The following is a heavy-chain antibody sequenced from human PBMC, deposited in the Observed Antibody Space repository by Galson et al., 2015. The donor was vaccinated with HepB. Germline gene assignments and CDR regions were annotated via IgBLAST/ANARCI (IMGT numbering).Heavy chain of an antibody. V-gene: IGHV3-23*01. CDR1: GFTFSSYA. CDR2: ISGSGGST. CDR3: AKVTNYDFWSGPEAYYFDF. D-gene: IGHD3-3*01. Sequence: SLRLSCAASGFTFSSYAMSWVRQAPGKGLEWVSAISGSGGSTYYADSVAGRFTISRDNSKNTLYLQMNSLRAEDTAVYYCAKVTNYDFWSGPEAYYFDFWGQGTLVTVSS. J-gene: IGHJ4*02.